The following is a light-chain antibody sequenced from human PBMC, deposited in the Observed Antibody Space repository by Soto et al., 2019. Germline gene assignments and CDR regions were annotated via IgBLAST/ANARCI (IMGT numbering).Light chain of an antibody. V-gene: IGKV1-5*03. CDR2: KAS. CDR3: QQYNSYSIT. Sequence: IQLTQSPSSLSASVGDRVTITCRASQGISSYLAWYQRKPGKAPKLLIYKASNLKSGVPSRFSGSGSGTEFTLTISSLQPDDFATYYCQQYNSYSITFGQGTRLEIK. CDR1: QGISSY. J-gene: IGKJ5*01.